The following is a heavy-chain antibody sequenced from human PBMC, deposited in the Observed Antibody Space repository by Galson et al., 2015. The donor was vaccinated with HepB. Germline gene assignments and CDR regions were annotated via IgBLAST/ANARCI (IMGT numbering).Heavy chain of an antibody. V-gene: IGHV6-1*01. CDR3: ARDWGEPAVGGPTHPLYYMDV. CDR1: GDSVSSNSAA. Sequence: CAISGDSVSSNSAAWNWIRQSPSRGLEWLGRTYYRSKWYNDYAVSVKSRITINPDTSKNQSSLQLNSVTPEDTAVYYCARDWGEPAVGGPTHPLYYMDVWGKGTTVTVSS. J-gene: IGHJ6*03. D-gene: IGHD3-16*01. CDR2: TYYRSKWYN.